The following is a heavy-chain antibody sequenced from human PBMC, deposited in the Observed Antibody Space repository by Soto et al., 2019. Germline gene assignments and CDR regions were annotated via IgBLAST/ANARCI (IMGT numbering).Heavy chain of an antibody. CDR1: GYTFTSYY. J-gene: IGHJ4*02. CDR3: ARGGRIAVAGPPYFDY. V-gene: IGHV1-46*01. Sequence: ASVKVSCKASGYTFTSYYMHCVRQAPGQGLEWMGIINPSGGSTSYAQKFQGRVTMTRDTSTSTVYMELSSLRSEDTAVYYCARGGRIAVAGPPYFDYWGQGTLVTVSS. CDR2: INPSGGST. D-gene: IGHD6-19*01.